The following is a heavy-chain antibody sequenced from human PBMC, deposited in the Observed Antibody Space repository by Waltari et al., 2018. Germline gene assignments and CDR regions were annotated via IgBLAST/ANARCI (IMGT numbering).Heavy chain of an antibody. CDR3: ARGFSRKWLVLRFSY. CDR1: GGSFSGYY. D-gene: IGHD6-19*01. V-gene: IGHV4-34*01. CDR2: INHSGST. Sequence: QVQLQQWGAGMLKPSETLSLTCAVYGGSFSGYYWSWIRQPPGKGREWIGEINHSGSTNYNPSLKSRVTISVDTSKNQFSLKLSSVTAADTAVYYCARGFSRKWLVLRFSYWGQGTLVTVSS. J-gene: IGHJ4*02.